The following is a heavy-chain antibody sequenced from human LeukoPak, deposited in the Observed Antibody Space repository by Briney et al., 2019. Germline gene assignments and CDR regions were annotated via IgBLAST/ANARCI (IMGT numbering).Heavy chain of an antibody. CDR2: IYYSGST. J-gene: IGHJ5*02. D-gene: IGHD3-10*01. Sequence: SETLSLTCTVSGGSISSYYWSWIRQPPGKGLEWIGYIYYSGSTYYNPSLKSRVTISVDTSKNQFSLKLSSVTAADTAVYYCARCRVRGALGWFDPWGQGTLVTVSS. V-gene: IGHV4-59*01. CDR1: GGSISSYY. CDR3: ARCRVRGALGWFDP.